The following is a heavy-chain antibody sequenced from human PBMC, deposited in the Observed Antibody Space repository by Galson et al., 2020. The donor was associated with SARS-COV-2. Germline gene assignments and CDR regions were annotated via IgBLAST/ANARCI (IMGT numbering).Heavy chain of an antibody. D-gene: IGHD6-19*01. CDR1: GFSFSSYG. CDR2: ISYDGSNK. V-gene: IGHV3-30*03. Sequence: GGSLRLSCAASGFSFSSYGMHWVRQAPGKGLEWVAVISYDGSNKYYVDSVKGRFTISRDNSKNTLNLQMNSLRAEDTAVYYCAGGWGWFDYWGQGTLVTVSS. J-gene: IGHJ4*02. CDR3: AGGWGWFDY.